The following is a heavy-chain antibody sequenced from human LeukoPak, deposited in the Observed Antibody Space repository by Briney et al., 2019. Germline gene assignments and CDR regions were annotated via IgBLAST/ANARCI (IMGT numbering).Heavy chain of an antibody. J-gene: IGHJ6*03. CDR1: GGSISSSSYY. CDR2: IYYSGST. CDR3: ARGFSITGTSYYYYYMDV. D-gene: IGHD1-7*01. Sequence: LETLSLTCTVSGGSISSSSYYWGWIRQPPGKGLEWIGSIYYSGSTYYNPSLKSRVTISVDTSKNQFSLKLSSVTAADTAVYYCARGFSITGTSYYYYYMDVWGKGTTVTVSS. V-gene: IGHV4-39*07.